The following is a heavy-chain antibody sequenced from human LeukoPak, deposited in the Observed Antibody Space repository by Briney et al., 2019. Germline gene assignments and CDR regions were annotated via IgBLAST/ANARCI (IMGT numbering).Heavy chain of an antibody. D-gene: IGHD2-2*01. CDR1: GYTFTSYD. V-gene: IGHV1-8*03. CDR3: ARGIVVVSVVNPDYPADAFDI. Sequence: GASVKVSCKASGYTFTSYDINWVRQATGQGLEWMGWMNPNSGNTGYAQKFQGRVTITADESTSTAYMELSSLRSEDTAVYYCARGIVVVSVVNPDYPADAFDIWGQGTMVTVSS. J-gene: IGHJ3*02. CDR2: MNPNSGNT.